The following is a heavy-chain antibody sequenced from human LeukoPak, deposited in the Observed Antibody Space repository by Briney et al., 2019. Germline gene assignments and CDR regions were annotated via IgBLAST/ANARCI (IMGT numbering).Heavy chain of an antibody. CDR2: IYYTGSS. V-gene: IGHV4-39*01. D-gene: IGHD3-9*01. CDR1: GGSVSSSTYY. CDR3: ARLSKGRYFDYIFDF. Sequence: SETLSLTCAVSGGSVSSSTYYWGWIRQPPGKGLEWIGNIYYTGSSYYNPSLKSRVTMSADTSKNQSSLKMNSVTAADTAVYYCARLSKGRYFDYIFDFWGQGTLLTVSS. J-gene: IGHJ4*02.